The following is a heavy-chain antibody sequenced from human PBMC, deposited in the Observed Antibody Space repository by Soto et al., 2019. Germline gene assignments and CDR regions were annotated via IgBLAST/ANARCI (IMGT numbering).Heavy chain of an antibody. CDR3: PRHADSFDP. CDR2: VYYSGAT. CDR1: GDSMTSPPYY. Sequence: SETLSLTCKVSGDSMTSPPYYWGWIRQPPGKGLEWIGTVYYSGATYYNPSLRGRLTVSADTSKNYFSLRLTSVTAADTAVYYCPRHADSFDPWGQGPLVTVSS. V-gene: IGHV4-39*01. J-gene: IGHJ5*02.